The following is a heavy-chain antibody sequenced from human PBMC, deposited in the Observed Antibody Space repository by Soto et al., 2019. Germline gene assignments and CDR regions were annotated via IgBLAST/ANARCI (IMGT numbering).Heavy chain of an antibody. CDR3: ARGGLNCSSSSCYFDG. CDR1: GFTFSSHW. Sequence: GGSLRLSCAASGFTFSSHWMNWVRQAPGKGLVWVSRISGDGRTTSHADSVKGRFTISRDNAKNTLYLQVNSLRVEDTAVYYCARGGLNCSSSSCYFDGWGEGRLVTVAP. CDR2: ISGDGRTT. V-gene: IGHV3-74*01. J-gene: IGHJ4*02. D-gene: IGHD2-2*01.